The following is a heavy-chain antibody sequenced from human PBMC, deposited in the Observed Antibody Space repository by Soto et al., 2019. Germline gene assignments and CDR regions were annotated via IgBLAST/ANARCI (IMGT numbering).Heavy chain of an antibody. J-gene: IGHJ5*02. V-gene: IGHV4-39*01. CDR2: IYYSGST. CDR3: ASDDSSGYYLGWFDP. D-gene: IGHD3-22*01. Sequence: QLQLQESGPGLVKPSETLSLTCTVSGGSISSSSYYWGWIRQPPGKGLEWIGSIYYSGSTYYNPSLKSRVTISVDTSKNQFSLELSSVTAADTAVYYCASDDSSGYYLGWFDPWGQGTLVTVSS. CDR1: GGSISSSSYY.